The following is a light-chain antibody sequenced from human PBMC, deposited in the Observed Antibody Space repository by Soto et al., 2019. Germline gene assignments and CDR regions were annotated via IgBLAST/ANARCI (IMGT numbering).Light chain of an antibody. CDR3: SSYTSSSTYV. CDR2: DVS. Sequence: QSVLTQPPSVSGSPGQSVTISCTGTSSDVGSYNGVSWHQQPPGTAPKLMIYDVSNRPSGVPDRFSGSKSGNTASLTISGLQAEDEGDYYCSSYTSSSTYVFGTGTKVTVL. CDR1: SSDVGSYNG. J-gene: IGLJ1*01. V-gene: IGLV2-18*02.